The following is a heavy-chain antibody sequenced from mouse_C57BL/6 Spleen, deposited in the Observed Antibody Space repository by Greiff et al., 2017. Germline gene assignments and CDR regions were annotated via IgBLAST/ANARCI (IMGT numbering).Heavy chain of an antibody. V-gene: IGHV5-17*01. Sequence: VQLKESGGGLVKPGGSLKLSCAASGFTFSDYGMHWVRQAPEKGLEWVAYISSGSSTIYYADTVKGRFTISRDNAKNTLFLQMTSLRSEDTAMYYCASMVTTGDWFAYWGQGTLVTVSA. D-gene: IGHD2-2*01. CDR2: ISSGSSTI. CDR3: ASMVTTGDWFAY. CDR1: GFTFSDYG. J-gene: IGHJ3*01.